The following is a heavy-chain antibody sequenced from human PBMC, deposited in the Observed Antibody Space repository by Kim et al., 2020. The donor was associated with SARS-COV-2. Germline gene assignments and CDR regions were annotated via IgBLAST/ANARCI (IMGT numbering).Heavy chain of an antibody. CDR3: ARGNTMIVGENLYYFDY. J-gene: IGHJ4*02. V-gene: IGHV4-34*01. CDR1: GGSFSGYY. CDR2: INHSGST. D-gene: IGHD3-22*01. Sequence: SETLSLTCAVYGGSFSGYYWSWIRQPPGKGLEWIGEINHSGSTNYNPSLKSRVTISVDTSKNQFSLKLSSVTAADTAVYYCARGNTMIVGENLYYFDYWGQGTLVTVSS.